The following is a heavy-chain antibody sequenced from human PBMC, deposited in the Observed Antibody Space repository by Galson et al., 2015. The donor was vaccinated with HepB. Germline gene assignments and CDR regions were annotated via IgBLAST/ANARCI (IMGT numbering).Heavy chain of an antibody. V-gene: IGHV4-30-4*01. D-gene: IGHD1-26*01. CDR1: GGSISGGDYH. Sequence: TLSLTCIVSGGSISGGDYHWSWIRQPPGKGLEWIGHIYYTGSTYHSPSLKSRVTISVDTSKNQFSLKLSSVTAADTAVYYCAREEWDAFDIWGQGTMVTVSS. CDR3: AREEWDAFDI. J-gene: IGHJ3*02. CDR2: IYYTGST.